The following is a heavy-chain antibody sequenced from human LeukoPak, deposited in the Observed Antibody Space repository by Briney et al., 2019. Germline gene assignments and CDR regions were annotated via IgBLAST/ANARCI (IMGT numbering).Heavy chain of an antibody. CDR2: ISSSSSYI. D-gene: IGHD6-13*01. CDR3: ARDPLAAAAGIHDAFDI. CDR1: GFTFSSYG. V-gene: IGHV3-21*01. Sequence: GGSLRLSCAASGFTFSSYGMHWVRQAPGKGLEWVSSISSSSSYIYYADSVKDRFTISRDNAKNSLYLQMNSLRAEDTAVYYCARDPLAAAAGIHDAFDIWGQGTMVTVSS. J-gene: IGHJ3*02.